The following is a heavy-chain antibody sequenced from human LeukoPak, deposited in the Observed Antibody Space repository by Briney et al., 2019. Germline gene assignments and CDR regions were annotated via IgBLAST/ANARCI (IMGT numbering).Heavy chain of an antibody. Sequence: GGSLRLSCAASGFTFSSYSMNWVRQAQGKGLEWVSSISSSSSYIYYADSVKGRFTISRDNAKNSLYLQMNSLRAEDTAVYYCARGVGESLYGMDVWGQGTTVTVSS. CDR3: ARGVGESLYGMDV. D-gene: IGHD3-10*01. CDR1: GFTFSSYS. CDR2: ISSSSSYI. J-gene: IGHJ6*02. V-gene: IGHV3-21*01.